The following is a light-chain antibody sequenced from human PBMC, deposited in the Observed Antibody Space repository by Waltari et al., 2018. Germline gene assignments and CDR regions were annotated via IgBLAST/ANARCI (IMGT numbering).Light chain of an antibody. CDR3: QQRSIWPPIT. CDR1: QNVSIF. J-gene: IGKJ5*01. CDR2: DVD. Sequence: EIVLTQSPATLSVSPGEGATFSCRASQNVSIFLAWYQHKPGQAPRLIIYDVDNRATGIPPRFSGSGSGTDFTLTISRFESEDSAVYSCQQRSIWPPITFGQGTRLEIK. V-gene: IGKV3-11*01.